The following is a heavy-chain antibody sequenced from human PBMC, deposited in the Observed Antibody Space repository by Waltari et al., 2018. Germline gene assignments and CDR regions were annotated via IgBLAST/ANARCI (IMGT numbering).Heavy chain of an antibody. Sequence: EVQLVESGGGLVQPGGSLRLSCAASGFTFRSYSMNWVRQAPGKGLEWVSYISSRSSTIYYADAVKGRLTISRDNAKNSLYLQMNSLRAEDTAVYYCARPAVAGTEQPDYWGQGTLVTVSS. V-gene: IGHV3-48*01. CDR2: ISSRSSTI. CDR3: ARPAVAGTEQPDY. D-gene: IGHD6-19*01. J-gene: IGHJ4*02. CDR1: GFTFRSYS.